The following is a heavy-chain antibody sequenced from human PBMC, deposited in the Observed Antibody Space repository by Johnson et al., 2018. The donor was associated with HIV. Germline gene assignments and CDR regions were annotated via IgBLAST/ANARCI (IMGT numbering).Heavy chain of an antibody. V-gene: IGHV3-33*06. CDR1: GFIFSSYG. J-gene: IGHJ3*02. D-gene: IGHD3-9*01. Sequence: QVQLVESGGGVVQPGRSLRLSCAASGFIFSSYGMHWVRQAPGKGLEWVAVIWYDGSNKYYGDSVKGRFTISRDNTKNTLYLQMNSLRADDTAVYCCAKDLRIFDWFNAYDAFDIWGQGTMVTVSS. CDR3: AKDLRIFDWFNAYDAFDI. CDR2: IWYDGSNK.